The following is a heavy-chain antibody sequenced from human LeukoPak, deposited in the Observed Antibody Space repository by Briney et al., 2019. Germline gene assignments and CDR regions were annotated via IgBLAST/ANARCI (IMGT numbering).Heavy chain of an antibody. J-gene: IGHJ4*02. D-gene: IGHD6-13*01. CDR1: GGTFSSYA. CDR3: ARVWGSSSYFDY. CDR2: IIPILGIA. Sequence: SVKASCKASGGTFSSYAISWVRQAPGQGLEWMGRIIPILGIANYAQKFQGRVTITADKSTSTAYMELSSLRSEDTAVYYCARVWGSSSYFDYWGQGTLVTVSS. V-gene: IGHV1-69*04.